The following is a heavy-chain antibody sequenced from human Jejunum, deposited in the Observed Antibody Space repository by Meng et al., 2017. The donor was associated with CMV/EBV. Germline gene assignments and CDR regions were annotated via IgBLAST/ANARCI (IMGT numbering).Heavy chain of an antibody. CDR1: ASSTDYG. J-gene: IGHJ4*02. Sequence: ASSTDYGWSWIRQFPRMGLEWLAYVSYRGTNRNPSLEGRVTVSMDTSKNQFSLKLSSVTAADTAIYYCARDRQYDDLDGYYRYFESWGQGALVTVSS. CDR2: VSYRGT. V-gene: IGHV4-59*01. CDR3: ARDRQYDDLDGYYRYFES. D-gene: IGHD2-2*03.